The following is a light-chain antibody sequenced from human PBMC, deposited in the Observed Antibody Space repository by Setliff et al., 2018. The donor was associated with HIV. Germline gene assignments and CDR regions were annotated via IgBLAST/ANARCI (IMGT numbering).Light chain of an antibody. CDR2: DVT. V-gene: IGLV2-11*01. CDR1: TSDVGSYNY. CDR3: CSYAGSYTFPYV. J-gene: IGLJ1*01. Sequence: QSALAQPRSVSGSPGQSVTISCTGTTSDVGSYNYVSWYQQHPGKAPKLMIYDVTKRPSGVPDRFSGSKSGNTASLTISGLQAEDEADYCCCSYAGSYTFPYVFGTGTKVHRP.